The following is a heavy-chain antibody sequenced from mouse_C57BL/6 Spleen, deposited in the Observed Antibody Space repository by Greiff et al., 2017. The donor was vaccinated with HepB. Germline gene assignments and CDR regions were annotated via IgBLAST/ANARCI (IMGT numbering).Heavy chain of an antibody. CDR1: GYAFSSSW. J-gene: IGHJ4*01. Sequence: VQLQESGPELVKPGASVKISCKASGYAFSSSWMNWVKQRPGKGLEWIGRIYPGDGDTNYNGKFKGKATLTADKSSSTAYMQLSSLTSEDSAVYFCARKDYEDYAMDYWGQGTSVTVSS. CDR2: IYPGDGDT. CDR3: ARKDYEDYAMDY. D-gene: IGHD2-4*01. V-gene: IGHV1-82*01.